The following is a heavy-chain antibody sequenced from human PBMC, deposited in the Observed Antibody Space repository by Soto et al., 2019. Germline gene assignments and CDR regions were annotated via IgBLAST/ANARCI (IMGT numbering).Heavy chain of an antibody. Sequence: HPGGSLRLSCAASGFSFGSYALSWVRQAPGKGLEWVAVISYDGSKKDYADSVKGRFTISRDNSKYTLYLQTNSLRAEDTAVYYCAKSYSDSSGSYWIDQWGHGTLVTVSS. D-gene: IGHD3-22*01. CDR2: ISYDGSKK. J-gene: IGHJ5*02. CDR1: GFSFGSYA. CDR3: AKSYSDSSGSYWIDQ. V-gene: IGHV3-30*18.